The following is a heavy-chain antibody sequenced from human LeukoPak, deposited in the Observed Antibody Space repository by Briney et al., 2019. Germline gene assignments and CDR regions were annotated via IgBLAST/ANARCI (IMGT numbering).Heavy chain of an antibody. CDR2: ICYSGST. J-gene: IGHJ4*02. CDR3: ASYPTTVTTGYFDY. Sequence: SETLSLTCAVSGYPISSGYYWGRIRQPPGKGLEWIGSICYSGSTYYNPSLKSRVTTSVDTSKNQFSLKLSSVTAADTAVYYCASYPTTVTTGYFDYWGQGTLVTVSS. D-gene: IGHD4-17*01. V-gene: IGHV4-38-2*01. CDR1: GYPISSGYY.